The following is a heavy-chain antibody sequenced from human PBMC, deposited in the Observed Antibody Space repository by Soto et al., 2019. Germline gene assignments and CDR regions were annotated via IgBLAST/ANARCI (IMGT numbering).Heavy chain of an antibody. D-gene: IGHD5-18*01. V-gene: IGHV4-59*08. Sequence: QVQLQESGPGLVKPSETLSLTCTVSGGSISSYYWSWIRQPPGKGLEWIGYIYYSGSTHYNPSLKSRVTLSDATSKNPSSLKPSSVPAADTAVYYCASRYGSSFDYWGQGTLVTVSS. CDR3: ASRYGSSFDY. J-gene: IGHJ4*02. CDR2: IYYSGST. CDR1: GGSISSYY.